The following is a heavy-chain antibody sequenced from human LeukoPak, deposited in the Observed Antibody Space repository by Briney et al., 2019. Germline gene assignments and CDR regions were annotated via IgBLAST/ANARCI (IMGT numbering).Heavy chain of an antibody. D-gene: IGHD6-19*01. J-gene: IGHJ5*02. CDR1: GFTFSSYG. V-gene: IGHV3-30*03. CDR2: ISYDGSNK. CDR3: ARDPVIAVAA. Sequence: QPGGSLRPSCAASGFTFSSYGMHWVRQAPGKGLEWVAVISYDGSNKYYADSVKGRFTISRDNSKNTLYLQMNSLRAEDTAVYYCARDPVIAVAAWGQGTLVTVSS.